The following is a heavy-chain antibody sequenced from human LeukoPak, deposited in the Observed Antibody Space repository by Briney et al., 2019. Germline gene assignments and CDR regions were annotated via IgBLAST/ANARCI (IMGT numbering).Heavy chain of an antibody. CDR3: AKERVVVIKEAVFDY. J-gene: IGHJ4*02. CDR1: GFTFSSYG. V-gene: IGHV3-30*02. D-gene: IGHD3-22*01. Sequence: GGSLRLSCAASGFTFSSYGMHWVRQAPGKGLEWVAFIRYDGSNKYYADSVKGRFTISRDNSKNTLYLQINSLRAEDTAVYYCAKERVVVIKEAVFDYWGQGTLVTVSS. CDR2: IRYDGSNK.